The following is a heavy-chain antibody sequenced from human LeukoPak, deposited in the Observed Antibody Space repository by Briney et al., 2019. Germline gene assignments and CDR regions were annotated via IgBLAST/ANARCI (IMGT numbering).Heavy chain of an antibody. D-gene: IGHD3-10*01. Sequence: SVRVSCKASGGTFSSYAISWVRQAPGQGLEWMGGIIPIFDITNYAQKFQGRVTITADESTSTAYMELSSLRSEDTAVYYCAIWERGFGELSPANFDYWGQGTLVTVSS. CDR1: GGTFSSYA. CDR3: AIWERGFGELSPANFDY. V-gene: IGHV1-69*13. CDR2: IIPIFDIT. J-gene: IGHJ4*02.